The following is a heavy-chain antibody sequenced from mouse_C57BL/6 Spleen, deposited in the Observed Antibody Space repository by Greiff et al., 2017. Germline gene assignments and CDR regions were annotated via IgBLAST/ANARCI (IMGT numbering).Heavy chain of an antibody. CDR2: IDPSDSET. CDR3: AREVTTVVAKRSYFDY. D-gene: IGHD1-1*01. CDR1: GYTFPSYW. Sequence: QVQLQQPGAELVRPGSSVKLSCKASGYTFPSYWMHWVKPRPIQGLEWIGNIDPSDSETHYNQKFKDKATLTVDKSSSTAYMQLSSLTSEDSAVYYCAREVTTVVAKRSYFDYWGQGTTLTVSS. J-gene: IGHJ2*01. V-gene: IGHV1-52*01.